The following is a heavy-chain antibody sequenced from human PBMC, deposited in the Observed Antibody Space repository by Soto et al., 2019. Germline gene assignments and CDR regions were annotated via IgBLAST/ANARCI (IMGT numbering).Heavy chain of an antibody. V-gene: IGHV1-46*01. D-gene: IGHD1-26*01. CDR3: AREDLDSGSYYDWVRHYYGMDV. CDR1: GYTFTSYY. Sequence: QVQLVQSGAEVKKPGASVKVSCKASGYTFTSYYMHWVRQAPGQGLEWLGIITPSGGSTSYAPKYQGRVTMTRDTSTSTVYLELSSVRSEDTAVYYCAREDLDSGSYYDWVRHYYGMDVWGQGTTVTVSS. J-gene: IGHJ6*02. CDR2: ITPSGGST.